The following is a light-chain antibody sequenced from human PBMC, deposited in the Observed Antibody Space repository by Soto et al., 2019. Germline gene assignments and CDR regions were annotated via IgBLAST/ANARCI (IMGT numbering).Light chain of an antibody. J-gene: IGLJ1*01. CDR3: SSYTSSSILYV. V-gene: IGLV2-14*01. CDR2: EVS. Sequence: QSALTQPASVSGSPGQSITISCTGTSSDVGGYNYVSWYQQHPGKPPKLMIYEVSNRPSGVSNRFSGSKSGNTASLTISGLQAEDEADYYCSSYTSSSILYVFGTGTKLTVL. CDR1: SSDVGGYNY.